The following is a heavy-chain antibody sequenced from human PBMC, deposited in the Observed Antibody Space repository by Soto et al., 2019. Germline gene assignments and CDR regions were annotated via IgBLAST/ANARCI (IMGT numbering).Heavy chain of an antibody. CDR3: ARVGVPAAIANCFDP. Sequence: WGSLRLSCVASGFTFSDYYMNWIRHAPAKGLEWVSYISSSSSYTNYADSVKGRFTISRDNAKNSLYLQMNSLRVEDTAVYYCARVGVPAAIANCFDPWGQGTLVTVSS. V-gene: IGHV3-11*06. CDR2: ISSSSSYT. J-gene: IGHJ5*02. D-gene: IGHD2-2*02. CDR1: GFTFSDYY.